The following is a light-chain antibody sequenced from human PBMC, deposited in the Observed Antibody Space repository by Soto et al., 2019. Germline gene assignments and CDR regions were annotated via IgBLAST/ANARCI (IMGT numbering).Light chain of an antibody. CDR3: SSHAGINNFVL. J-gene: IGLJ2*01. CDR2: DVS. Sequence: QSVLTQPPSASGSPGQSVTISCTGTNNDVVDYNYVSWYQQHPGKAPKLVIYDVSKRPSGVPARFSASQSGNTASLTVSDLQAEDEADYYCSSHAGINNFVLFGGGTKVTVL. V-gene: IGLV2-8*01. CDR1: NNDVVDYNY.